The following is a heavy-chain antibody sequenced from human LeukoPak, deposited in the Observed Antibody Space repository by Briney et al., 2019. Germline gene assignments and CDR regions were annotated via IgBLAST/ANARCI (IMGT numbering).Heavy chain of an antibody. V-gene: IGHV4-61*02. CDR1: GGSISSGSHY. CDR3: ARDGRLEGCGGDCYPDY. CDR2: IYTSGST. Sequence: SETLSLTCTVSGGSISSGSHYWRWIRQPAGKGLKWIGRIYTSGSTNYNHSLESRVTISVDTSRNQFSLKLSSVTAADTAVYYCARDGRLEGCGGDCYPDYWGQGTLVTVSS. J-gene: IGHJ4*02. D-gene: IGHD2-21*01.